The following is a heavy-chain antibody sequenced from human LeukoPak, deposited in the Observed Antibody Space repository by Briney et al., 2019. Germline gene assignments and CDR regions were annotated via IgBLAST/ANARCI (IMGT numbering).Heavy chain of an antibody. J-gene: IGHJ1*01. V-gene: IGHV3-23*01. CDR1: GFTFNNYA. CDR3: AKEIYGDSTGGRFQH. Sequence: GGSLRLSCAASGFTFNNYAMSWVRQAPGKGLEWVSVISGSGGSTYYADSVKGRFTISRDNSKNTLYLQMNSPRAEDTAVYYCAKEIYGDSTGGRFQHWGQGTLVTVSS. D-gene: IGHD4-17*01. CDR2: ISGSGGST.